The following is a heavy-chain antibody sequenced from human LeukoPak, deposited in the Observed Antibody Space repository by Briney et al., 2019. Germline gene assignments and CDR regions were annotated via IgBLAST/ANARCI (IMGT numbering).Heavy chain of an antibody. J-gene: IGHJ3*02. CDR1: GYTFTGYY. V-gene: IGHV1-2*02. Sequence: ASVKVSCKASGYTFTGYYMHWVRQAPGQGLEWMGWINPNSGGTNYAQKFQGRVTMTTDTSTSTAYMELRSLRSDDTAVYYCARDAGRFLGTFDIWGQGTMVTVSS. D-gene: IGHD3-3*01. CDR2: INPNSGGT. CDR3: ARDAGRFLGTFDI.